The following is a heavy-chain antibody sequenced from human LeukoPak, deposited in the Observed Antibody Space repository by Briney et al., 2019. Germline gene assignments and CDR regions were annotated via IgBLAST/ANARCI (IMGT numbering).Heavy chain of an antibody. CDR2: IYHSGST. J-gene: IGHJ4*02. Sequence: SETLSLTCAVSGGSISSGGYSWSWIRQPPGKGLEWIGYIYHSGSTYNNPSLKSRVTISVDRSKNQFSLKLSSVTAADTAVYYCAIYDSSGYYNYWGQGTLVTVSS. CDR1: GGSISSGGYS. D-gene: IGHD3-22*01. CDR3: AIYDSSGYYNY. V-gene: IGHV4-30-2*01.